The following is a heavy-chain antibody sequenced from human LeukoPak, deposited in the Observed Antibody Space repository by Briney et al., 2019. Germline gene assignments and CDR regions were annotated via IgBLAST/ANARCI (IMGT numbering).Heavy chain of an antibody. D-gene: IGHD3-10*01. CDR2: ISRSSEYI. CDR3: ARPIEGFSGSGRWFFDY. CDR1: GFSFSTYS. Sequence: GGSLRLSCAASGFSFSTYSMNWVRQAPGKGLEWVSSISRSSEYIHYADSMKGRFTISRDNAKNSLYLQMNSLRVEDTAVYYCARPIEGFSGSGRWFFDYWGQGTLVTVSS. J-gene: IGHJ4*02. V-gene: IGHV3-21*01.